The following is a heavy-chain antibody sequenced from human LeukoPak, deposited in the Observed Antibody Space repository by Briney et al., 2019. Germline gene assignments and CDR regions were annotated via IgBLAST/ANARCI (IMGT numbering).Heavy chain of an antibody. V-gene: IGHV1-8*01. J-gene: IGHJ4*02. Sequence: ASVKVSCKASGYTFTSYGFNWVRPATGQRPEGMGWMSPNSGDTGYAQKFQDRVTMTRNTSISTAYMELSSLRSDDTAVYYCARGPPNWGYDYWGPGTLVTVSS. CDR1: GYTFTSYG. D-gene: IGHD7-27*01. CDR2: MSPNSGDT. CDR3: ARGPPNWGYDY.